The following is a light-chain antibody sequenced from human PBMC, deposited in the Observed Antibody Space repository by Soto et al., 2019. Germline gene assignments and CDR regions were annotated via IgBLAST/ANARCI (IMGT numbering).Light chain of an antibody. V-gene: IGKV1-39*01. CDR1: QSVSSY. CDR2: AAS. Sequence: IQMTQSPSCLSAPVGDRFTITCRASQSVSSYLNWYQQKKGKAPKXXIYAASSLQSGVPSRFSGSLYGTDFNLTISSLQTEDFATYYCQQSYSTPITFGQGTRLEIK. J-gene: IGKJ5*01. CDR3: QQSYSTPIT.